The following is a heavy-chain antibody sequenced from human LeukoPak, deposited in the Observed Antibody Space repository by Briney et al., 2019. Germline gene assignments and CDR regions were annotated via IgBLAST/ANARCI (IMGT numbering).Heavy chain of an antibody. CDR3: AKGAAAGKVDWFNP. V-gene: IGHV3-23*01. Sequence: GGSLRLSCAASGFTFSNFAMMWVRQAPGTGLQWVSTITGYGATFYADSVRGRFTIFRDTSMNTLFLQMNSLGAEDTAVYYCAKGAAAGKVDWFNPWGQGTLVTVSS. CDR1: GFTFSNFA. CDR2: ITGYGAT. D-gene: IGHD6-13*01. J-gene: IGHJ5*02.